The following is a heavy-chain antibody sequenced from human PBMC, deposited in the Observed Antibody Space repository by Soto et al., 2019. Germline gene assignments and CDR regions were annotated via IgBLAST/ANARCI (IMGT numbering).Heavy chain of an antibody. J-gene: IGHJ4*02. V-gene: IGHV3-11*01. Sequence: GGSLRLSCAASGFTFSGYYMSWIRQAPGKGLECVSHISGSGTNIDYADSVKGRFTISRDNAKNSLYLQMNSLRAEDTAVYYCARSGYDGVGHWGQGTLVTVSS. CDR3: ARSGYDGVGH. D-gene: IGHD5-12*01. CDR1: GFTFSGYY. CDR2: ISGSGTNI.